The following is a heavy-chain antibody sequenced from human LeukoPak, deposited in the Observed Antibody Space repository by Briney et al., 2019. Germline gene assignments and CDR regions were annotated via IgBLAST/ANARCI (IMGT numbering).Heavy chain of an antibody. CDR1: GFTVSSNY. CDR2: ISYDGSSK. D-gene: IGHD3-22*01. V-gene: IGHV3-30*03. J-gene: IGHJ6*03. Sequence: GGSLRLSCAASGFTVSSNYMSWVRQAPGKGLEWVAVISYDGSSKYCADSVKGRFTISRDNSKNTLYLQMNSLRAEDTAVYYCARVLADSSGYYPFSYYYYYMDVWGKGTTVTISS. CDR3: ARVLADSSGYYPFSYYYYYMDV.